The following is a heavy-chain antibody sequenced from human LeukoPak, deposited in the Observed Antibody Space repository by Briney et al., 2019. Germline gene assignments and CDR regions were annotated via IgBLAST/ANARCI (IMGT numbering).Heavy chain of an antibody. CDR2: ISGGGGST. CDR3: AKDTSYCGGDCYSGLFFDY. J-gene: IGHJ4*02. Sequence: GGSLRLSCAASGFTFSSYAMSWVRQAPGKGLEWVSAISGGGGSTYYADSVKGRFTISRDNSKNTLYLQMNSLRAEDTAVYYCAKDTSYCGGDCYSGLFFDYWGQGTLVTVSS. CDR1: GFTFSSYA. V-gene: IGHV3-23*01. D-gene: IGHD2-21*02.